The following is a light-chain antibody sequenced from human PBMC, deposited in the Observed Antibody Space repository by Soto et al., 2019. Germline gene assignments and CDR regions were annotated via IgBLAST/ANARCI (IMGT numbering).Light chain of an antibody. V-gene: IGLV1-44*01. CDR1: NSNIGTNT. CDR3: ASRDDSLDGPV. CDR2: SNN. J-gene: IGLJ3*02. Sequence: QSVLTQPPSASGTPGQRVTISCSGSNSNIGTNTVNWYQHLPGTAPKLLIHSNNQRPSGVPDRFSGSKSGTSASLVISGLRSEDEADYYCASRDDSLDGPVFGGGTKLTVL.